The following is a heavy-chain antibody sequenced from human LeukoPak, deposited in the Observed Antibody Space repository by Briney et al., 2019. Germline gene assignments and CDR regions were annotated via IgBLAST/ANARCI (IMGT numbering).Heavy chain of an antibody. CDR1: GFTFDDYG. Sequence: GGSLRFSCAASGFTFDDYGMSWVRQAPGKGLEWVSGINWNGGSTGYADSVKGRFTISRDNAKNSLYLQMNSLRAEDTAVYYCARPKYSGSSGALDYWGQGTLVTVSS. D-gene: IGHD1-26*01. J-gene: IGHJ4*02. CDR3: ARPKYSGSSGALDY. V-gene: IGHV3-20*04. CDR2: INWNGGST.